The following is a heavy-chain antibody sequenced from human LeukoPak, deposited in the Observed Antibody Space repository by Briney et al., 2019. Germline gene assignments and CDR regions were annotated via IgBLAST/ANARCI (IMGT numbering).Heavy chain of an antibody. V-gene: IGHV3-30-3*01. Sequence: PGGSLRLSCAASGFTFSSYAMHWVRQAPGKGLEWVAVISYDGSNKYYADSVKGRFTISRDNSKNTLYLQMNSLRAEDTAVYYCTRSYQLLYTSFDYWGQGTLVTVSS. CDR3: TRSYQLLYTSFDY. J-gene: IGHJ4*02. CDR2: ISYDGSNK. D-gene: IGHD2-2*02. CDR1: GFTFSSYA.